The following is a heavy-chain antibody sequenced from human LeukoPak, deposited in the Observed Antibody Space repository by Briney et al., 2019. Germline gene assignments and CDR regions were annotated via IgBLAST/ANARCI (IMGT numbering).Heavy chain of an antibody. Sequence: PSETLSLTCTVSGGSISSYYWSWIRQPPGKGLEWIGCIYYSGSTNYNPSFKSRVTISVDTSKNQFSLKLSSVIAADTAVYYCARTTEGYCSSASCFGFSYSYYMDVWGKGTTVTISS. CDR1: GGSISSYY. V-gene: IGHV4-59*01. D-gene: IGHD2-2*01. CDR3: ARTTEGYCSSASCFGFSYSYYMDV. J-gene: IGHJ6*03. CDR2: IYYSGST.